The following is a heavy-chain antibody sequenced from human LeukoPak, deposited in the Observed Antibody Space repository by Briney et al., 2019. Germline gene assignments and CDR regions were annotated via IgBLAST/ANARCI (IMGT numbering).Heavy chain of an antibody. Sequence: KPSETLSLTCTVSGGSISSSSYYWGWIRQPPGKGLEWIGSIYYSGSTYYNPSLKSRVTISVDTSKNQFSLKLSSVTAADMAVYYCASGSGHGRLTWFDPWGQGTLVTVSS. CDR2: IYYSGST. J-gene: IGHJ5*02. V-gene: IGHV4-39*01. D-gene: IGHD2-15*01. CDR1: GGSISSSSYY. CDR3: ASGSGHGRLTWFDP.